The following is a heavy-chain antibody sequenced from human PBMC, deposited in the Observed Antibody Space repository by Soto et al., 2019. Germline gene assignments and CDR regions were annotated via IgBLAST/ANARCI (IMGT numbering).Heavy chain of an antibody. Sequence: QITLKESGPTLVRPTQTLTLTCTFSGFSLSTTGVGVGWIRQPPGKALEWLAIIYWDDDKRYSPSLKSRLTITKDTSKNEVIRTMTNMDPVDTATYFCAQRLRDDGLGRERATYFDPWGQGTRVTVSS. V-gene: IGHV2-5*02. CDR1: GFSLSTTGVG. CDR2: IYWDDDK. J-gene: IGHJ5*02. CDR3: AQRLRDDGLGRERATYFDP. D-gene: IGHD3-10*01.